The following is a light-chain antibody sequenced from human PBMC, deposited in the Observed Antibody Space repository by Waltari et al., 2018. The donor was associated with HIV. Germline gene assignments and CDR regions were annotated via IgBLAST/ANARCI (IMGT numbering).Light chain of an antibody. V-gene: IGKV3-15*01. CDR2: SAS. CDR3: QQYNNWPPWT. Sequence: EIVMTQSPATLSVSPGERATLSCRASQSVSSNLAWYQQKPGQAPRLLIYSASTRATGVPARFSVSGSGTEFTLTISSLQSEDFAVYYCQQYNNWPPWTFGQGTKVDIK. J-gene: IGKJ1*01. CDR1: QSVSSN.